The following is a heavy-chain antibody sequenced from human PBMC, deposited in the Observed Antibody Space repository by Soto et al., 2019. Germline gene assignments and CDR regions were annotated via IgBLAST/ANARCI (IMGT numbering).Heavy chain of an antibody. V-gene: IGHV1-46*01. Sequence: QVQLVQSGAEVKKPGASVKVSCKASGYTFTNYYMHWVRQAPGQGLEWMGIMNPSDGSTSYLQKFQGRVTTTRDTSTSTVHMELSSLRSDDTAMYYCARGQIRSPWTPGNYWGQGTLVTVSS. CDR3: ARGQIRSPWTPGNY. J-gene: IGHJ4*02. D-gene: IGHD3-10*01. CDR2: MNPSDGST. CDR1: GYTFTNYY.